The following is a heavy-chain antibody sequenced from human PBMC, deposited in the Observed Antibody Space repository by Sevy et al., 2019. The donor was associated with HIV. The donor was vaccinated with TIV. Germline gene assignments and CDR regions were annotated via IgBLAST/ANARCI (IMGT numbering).Heavy chain of an antibody. D-gene: IGHD6-13*01. V-gene: IGHV3-11*01. J-gene: IGHJ6*02. CDR2: ISSSGSTI. CDR3: ARVEVDRRSWSGPLNGMDV. Sequence: GGSLRLSCAASGFTFSDYYMSWIRQAPGKGLEWVSYISSSGSTIYYADSVKGRFTISRDNAKNSLYLQMNSLRAEDTGVYYCARVEVDRRSWSGPLNGMDVWGQGTTVTVSS. CDR1: GFTFSDYY.